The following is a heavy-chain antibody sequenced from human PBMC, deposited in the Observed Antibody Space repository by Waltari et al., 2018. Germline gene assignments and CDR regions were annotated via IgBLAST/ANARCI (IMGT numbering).Heavy chain of an antibody. CDR3: ARRLLGTKGSDP. Sequence: QVQLQQWGAGLLKPSDTLSLTCAVYGASFRGYFWTWNRQPPGKGLEWIGEINHSGSTDYNPSLKRRVTISVDTSKNQFSLKLNSLTAADTAVYYCARRLLGTKGSDPWGQGTLVTVSS. CDR2: INHSGST. D-gene: IGHD1-7*01. V-gene: IGHV4-34*02. J-gene: IGHJ5*02. CDR1: GASFRGYF.